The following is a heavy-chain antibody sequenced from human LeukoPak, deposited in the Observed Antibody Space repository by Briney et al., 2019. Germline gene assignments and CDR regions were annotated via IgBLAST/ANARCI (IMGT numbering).Heavy chain of an antibody. J-gene: IGHJ4*02. D-gene: IGHD6-13*01. Sequence: GGSLRLSCAASGFTFSTFWMYWVRQAPGKGLGWFSHINSDGSSTTYADSVKGRFTISRDNAKNTLYLQMNSLRAEDTAVYYCARGGAAAAFDYWGQGTLVAVSS. CDR1: GFTFSTFW. CDR3: ARGGAAAAFDY. CDR2: INSDGSST. V-gene: IGHV3-74*03.